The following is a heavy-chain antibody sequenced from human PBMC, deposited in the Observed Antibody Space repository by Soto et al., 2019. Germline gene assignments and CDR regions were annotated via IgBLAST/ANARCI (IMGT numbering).Heavy chain of an antibody. CDR3: SRAGHLVVVTAAFDY. J-gene: IGHJ4*02. V-gene: IGHV1-46*01. Sequence: QVQLMQSGAEVKKPGASVKVSCKASGDTFTDYYIHWVRQAPGQGLEWMGTVNPSGGHTTYAQHFLGRVTRTRDTSSSTLYMELTSLTSDDTAIYYCSRAGHLVVVTAAFDYWGQGPLVTVSS. CDR2: VNPSGGHT. CDR1: GDTFTDYY. D-gene: IGHD2-21*02.